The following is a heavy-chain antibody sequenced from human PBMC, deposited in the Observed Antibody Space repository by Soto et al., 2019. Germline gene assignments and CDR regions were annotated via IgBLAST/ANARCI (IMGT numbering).Heavy chain of an antibody. Sequence: SETLSLTCAVYVGSFSGYYWSWIRQPPGKGLEWIGEINHSGSTNYNPSLKSRVTISVDTSKNQFSLKLSSVTAADTAVYYCATRWGSLDVWGQGTTVTVSS. J-gene: IGHJ6*02. CDR1: VGSFSGYY. D-gene: IGHD4-17*01. CDR3: ATRWGSLDV. V-gene: IGHV4-34*01. CDR2: INHSGST.